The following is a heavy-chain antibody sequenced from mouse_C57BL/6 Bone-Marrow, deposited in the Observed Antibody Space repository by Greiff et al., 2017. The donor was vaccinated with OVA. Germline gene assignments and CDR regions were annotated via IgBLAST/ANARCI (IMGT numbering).Heavy chain of an antibody. D-gene: IGHD6-1*01. Sequence: QVQLQQSGAELVRPGASVKLSCKASGYTFTDYYINWVKQRPGQGLEWIARIYPGSGNTYYNEKFKGKATLTAEKSSSPAYMPLSSLTSEDSAVYFCARSRQRGFAYWGQGTLVTVSA. CDR2: IYPGSGNT. CDR3: ARSRQRGFAY. CDR1: GYTFTDYY. J-gene: IGHJ3*01. V-gene: IGHV1-76*01.